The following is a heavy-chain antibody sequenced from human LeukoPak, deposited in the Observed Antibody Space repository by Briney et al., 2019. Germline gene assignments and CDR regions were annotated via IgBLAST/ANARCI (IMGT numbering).Heavy chain of an antibody. CDR3: ARVRHCSDSSCSGVLDY. CDR1: GFTFSNYP. J-gene: IGHJ4*02. D-gene: IGHD2-15*01. Sequence: GGSLRLSCAASGFTFSNYPMHWVRQAPGKGLEWVGVISFDGSNKYYADSVKGRFTISRDTSRNTLNLQMNSLRAEDTAVYYCARVRHCSDSSCSGVLDYWGQGTLVIVSS. V-gene: IGHV3-30*04. CDR2: ISFDGSNK.